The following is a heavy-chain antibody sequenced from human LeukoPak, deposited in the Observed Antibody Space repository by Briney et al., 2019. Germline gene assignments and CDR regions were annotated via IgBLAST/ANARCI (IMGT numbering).Heavy chain of an antibody. V-gene: IGHV3-23*01. D-gene: IGHD1-26*01. CDR1: GFTFSSYG. J-gene: IGHJ5*02. CDR2: ISGSGTDT. CDR3: ARDLGVGATSSWFDP. Sequence: PGGSLRLSCAASGFTFSSYGMHWGRQAPGKGPEWVSSISGSGTDTYYTDSVKGRFTISRDTSKNTLYMQMNNLRVEDTAVYYCARDLGVGATSSWFDPWGQGTLVTVSS.